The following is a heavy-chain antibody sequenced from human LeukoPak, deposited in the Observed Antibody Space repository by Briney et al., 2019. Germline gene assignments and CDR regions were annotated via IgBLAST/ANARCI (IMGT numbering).Heavy chain of an antibody. CDR1: GFTFSSYG. J-gene: IGHJ5*02. CDR2: ISGSGGST. V-gene: IGHV3-23*01. CDR3: ARDVTMVRGLITNWFDP. Sequence: TGGSLRLSCAASGFTFSSYGMSWVRQAPGKGLEWVSAISGSGGSTYYADSVKGRFTISRDNSKNTLYLQMNSLRAEDTAVYYCARDVTMVRGLITNWFDPWGQGTLVTVSS. D-gene: IGHD3-10*01.